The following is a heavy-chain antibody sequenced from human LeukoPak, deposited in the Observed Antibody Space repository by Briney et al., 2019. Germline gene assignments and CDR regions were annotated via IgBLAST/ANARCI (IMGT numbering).Heavy chain of an antibody. Sequence: GGSLRLSCAASGFTFTTYSMNWVRQAPGKGLEWISYVSGGSGTIYYADSVKGRLTTSRDNAKNSLYLQLNSLTAEDTAVYYCARVTVGATADYFDYWGQGTLVTVSS. D-gene: IGHD1-26*01. V-gene: IGHV3-48*01. CDR2: VSGGSGTI. CDR1: GFTFTTYS. CDR3: ARVTVGATADYFDY. J-gene: IGHJ4*02.